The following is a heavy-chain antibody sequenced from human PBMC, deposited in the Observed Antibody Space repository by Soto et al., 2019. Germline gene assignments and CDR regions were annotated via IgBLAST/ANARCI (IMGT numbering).Heavy chain of an antibody. J-gene: IGHJ6*03. V-gene: IGHV1-69*04. D-gene: IGHD4-17*01. CDR2: IIPILGIA. CDR3: ARDESARGDYGDPYYYYYMDV. CDR1: GGTFSSYT. Sequence: ASVKVSCKASGGTFSSYTISWVRQAPGQGLEWMGRIIPILGIANYAQKFQGRVTITADKSTSTAYMELSSLRSEDTAVYYCARDESARGDYGDPYYYYYMDVWGKGTTVTVSS.